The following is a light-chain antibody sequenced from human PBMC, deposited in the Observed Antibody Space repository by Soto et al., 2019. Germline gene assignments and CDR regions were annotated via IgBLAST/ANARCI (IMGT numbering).Light chain of an antibody. CDR3: TSYAGSNNYV. V-gene: IGLV2-8*01. Sequence: QSALTQPPSASGSPGQSVTISCTGTSSDVGGYNYVSWYRQYPGKAPKLMIYAVSNRASGVPDRFSGSKSGNTASLTVSGLQTEDEADYYCTSYAGSNNYVFGTGTRSPS. CDR1: SSDVGGYNY. J-gene: IGLJ1*01. CDR2: AVS.